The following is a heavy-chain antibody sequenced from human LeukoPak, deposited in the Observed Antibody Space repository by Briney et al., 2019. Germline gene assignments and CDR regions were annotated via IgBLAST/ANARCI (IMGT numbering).Heavy chain of an antibody. J-gene: IGHJ5*02. CDR2: INHSGST. D-gene: IGHD3-10*01. CDR3: ARGLSGYYGSGSYLRWFDP. V-gene: IGHV4-34*01. Sequence: SETLSLTCAVYGGSFSGYYWSWIRQPPGKGPEWIGEINHSGSTNYNPSLKSRVTISVDTSKNQFSLKLSSVTAADTAVYYCARGLSGYYGSGSYLRWFDPWGQGTLVTVSS. CDR1: GGSFSGYY.